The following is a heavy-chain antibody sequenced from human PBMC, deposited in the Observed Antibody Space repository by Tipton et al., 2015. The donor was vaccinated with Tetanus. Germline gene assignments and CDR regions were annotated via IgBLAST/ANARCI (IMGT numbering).Heavy chain of an antibody. CDR1: GGSISSHY. D-gene: IGHD6-19*01. J-gene: IGHJ4*02. CDR2: IYDSDST. CDR3: ARRNLSLAGFDY. Sequence: TLSLTCSVSGGSISSHYWSWIRQPPGRGLEWIAEIYDSDSTVYNPPLKSRVAISMDTSKNQFTLKLNSVTAADTAVYYCARRNLSLAGFDYWGPGTLVTVSS. V-gene: IGHV4-59*08.